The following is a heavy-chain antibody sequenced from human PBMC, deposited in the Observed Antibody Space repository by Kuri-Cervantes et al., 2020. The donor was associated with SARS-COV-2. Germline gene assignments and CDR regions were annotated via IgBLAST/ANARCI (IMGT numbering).Heavy chain of an antibody. D-gene: IGHD3-3*01. CDR2: IYTSGST. CDR3: ARHTIFGAHDAFDI. V-gene: IGHV4-4*07. Sequence: SETLSLTCTVSGGSISSYYWSWIRQPAGKGLEWIGRIYTSGSTNYNPSLKGRVTMSVDTSKNQFSLKLSSVTAADTAVYYCARHTIFGAHDAFDIWGQGTMVTVSS. J-gene: IGHJ3*02. CDR1: GGSISSYY.